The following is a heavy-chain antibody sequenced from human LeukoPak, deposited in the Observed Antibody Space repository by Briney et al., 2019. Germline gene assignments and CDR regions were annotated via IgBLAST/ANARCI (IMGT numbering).Heavy chain of an antibody. CDR2: IYYSGST. Sequence: SETLSLTCTVSGGSISSGGYYWSWIRQHPGKGLEWIGYIYYSGSTYYNPSLKSRVTISVDTSKNQFSLKLSSVTAADTAVYYCARGTMVRGTTRTNQNFDYWGQGTLVTVSS. CDR3: ARGTMVRGTTRTNQNFDY. D-gene: IGHD3-10*01. CDR1: GGSISSGGYY. V-gene: IGHV4-31*03. J-gene: IGHJ4*02.